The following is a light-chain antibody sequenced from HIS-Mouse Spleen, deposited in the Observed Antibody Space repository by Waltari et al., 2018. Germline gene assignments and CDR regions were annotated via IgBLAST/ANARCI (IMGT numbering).Light chain of an antibody. CDR3: SSYTSSSTVV. CDR1: SSDVGGYNS. Sequence: QSALTQPASVSGSPGQSITFSCTGTSSDVGGYNSVSWYQQHPGKAPKLMIYDVSNRPSGVSNRFSGSKSGNTASLTISGLQAEDEADYYCSSYTSSSTVVFGGGTKLTVL. CDR2: DVS. J-gene: IGLJ2*01. V-gene: IGLV2-14*03.